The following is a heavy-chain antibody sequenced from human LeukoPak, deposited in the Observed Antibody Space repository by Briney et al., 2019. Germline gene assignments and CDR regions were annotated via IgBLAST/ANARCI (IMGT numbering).Heavy chain of an antibody. D-gene: IGHD3-16*02. V-gene: IGHV3-23*01. CDR2: ISGSGGST. CDR3: AKAVYDYIWGSNPPYYFDY. CDR1: GFTFSSYA. J-gene: IGHJ4*02. Sequence: GGSLRLSCAASGFTFSSYAMSWVRQAPGKGLEWVSAISGSGGSTYYADSVKGRFTISRDNSKNTLYLQMNSLRAEDTAVYYCAKAVYDYIWGSNPPYYFDYWGQGTLVTVSS.